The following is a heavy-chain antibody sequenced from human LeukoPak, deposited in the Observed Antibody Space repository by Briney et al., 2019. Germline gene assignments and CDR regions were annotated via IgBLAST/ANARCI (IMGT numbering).Heavy chain of an antibody. V-gene: IGHV3-53*01. CDR2: IYSGGST. CDR3: ARVLENYDFWSGYPNYYYYMDV. D-gene: IGHD3-3*01. CDR1: GFTVSSNY. Sequence: GGSLRLSCAASGFTVSSNYMSWVRQAPGRGLEWVSVIYSGGSTYYADSVKGRFTISRDNSKNTLYLQMNSLRAEDTAVYYCARVLENYDFWSGYPNYYYYMDVWGKGTTVTVSS. J-gene: IGHJ6*03.